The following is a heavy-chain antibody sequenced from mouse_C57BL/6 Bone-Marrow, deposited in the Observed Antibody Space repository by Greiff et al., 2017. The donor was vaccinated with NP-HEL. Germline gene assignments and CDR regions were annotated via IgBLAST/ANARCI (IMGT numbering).Heavy chain of an antibody. CDR3: ARRRYGSYFDY. V-gene: IGHV5-17*01. CDR2: ISSGSSTI. J-gene: IGHJ2*01. CDR1: GFTFSDYG. Sequence: EVKVVESGGGLVKPGGSLKLSCAASGFTFSDYGMHWVRQAPEKGLEWVAYISSGSSTIYYADTVKGRFTISRDNAKNTLFLQMTSLRSEDTAMYYCARRRYGSYFDYWGQGTTLTVSS. D-gene: IGHD1-1*01.